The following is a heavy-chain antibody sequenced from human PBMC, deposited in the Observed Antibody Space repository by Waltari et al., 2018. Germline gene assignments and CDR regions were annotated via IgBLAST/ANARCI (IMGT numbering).Heavy chain of an antibody. J-gene: IGHJ4*02. Sequence: EVQLVETGGGLIQPGGSLRLSWAASGFTVSRNYMGWVRQGPGKGLEWVSVIYSGGTTDYADSVKGRFTISRDNSKNTVYLQMNSLRGEDTAVYYCAKGGIGYNYDYWGQGTLVTVSS. D-gene: IGHD5-12*01. V-gene: IGHV3-53*02. CDR2: IYSGGTT. CDR3: AKGGIGYNYDY. CDR1: GFTVSRNY.